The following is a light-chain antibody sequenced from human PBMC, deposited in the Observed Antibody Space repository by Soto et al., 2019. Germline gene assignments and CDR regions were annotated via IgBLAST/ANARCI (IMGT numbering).Light chain of an antibody. CDR2: DVT. V-gene: IGLV2-14*01. Sequence: QSALTQPASVSGSLGQSITISCTGTSSDVGAYDYVAWYQQHPGKAPQLIIYDVTSRPSGISNRFSASKSGNSASLTISGLQAEDEADYYCTSYTTSSPLLGGGTQLTVL. J-gene: IGLJ2*01. CDR3: TSYTTSSPL. CDR1: SSDVGAYDY.